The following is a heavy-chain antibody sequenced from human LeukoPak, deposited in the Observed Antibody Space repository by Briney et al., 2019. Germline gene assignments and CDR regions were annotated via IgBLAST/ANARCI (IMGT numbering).Heavy chain of an antibody. D-gene: IGHD5-12*01. V-gene: IGHV3-48*04. CDR3: ARDSTWQLDY. J-gene: IGHJ4*02. CDR2: ISSSDSAI. CDR1: GLTFSRYS. Sequence: GGSLRLSCTVSGLTFSRYSMNWVRQAPEKGLEWISYISSSDSAIYYADSVKGRFTISRDNTKNALYLQMNSLRADDTAVYFCARDSTWQLDYWGQGTLITVSS.